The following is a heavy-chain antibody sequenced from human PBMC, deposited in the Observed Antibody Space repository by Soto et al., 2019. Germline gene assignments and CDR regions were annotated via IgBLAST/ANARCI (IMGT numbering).Heavy chain of an antibody. CDR3: ARDGIAAAEGGMDV. V-gene: IGHV3-33*01. CDR2: IWYDGSNK. Sequence: PGGSLRLSCAASGFTFSSYGMHWVRQAPGKGLEWVAVIWYDGSNKYYADSVKGRFTISRDNSKNTLYLQMNILRAEDTAVYYCARDGIAAAEGGMDVWGQGTTVTVSS. D-gene: IGHD6-13*01. J-gene: IGHJ6*02. CDR1: GFTFSSYG.